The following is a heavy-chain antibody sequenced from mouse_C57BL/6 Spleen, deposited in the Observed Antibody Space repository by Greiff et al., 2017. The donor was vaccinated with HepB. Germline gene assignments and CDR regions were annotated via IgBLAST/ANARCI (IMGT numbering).Heavy chain of an antibody. CDR1: GYTFTDYE. D-gene: IGHD2-14*01. CDR2: IAPETGGT. CDR3: TGGTPCAY. V-gene: IGHV1-15*01. J-gene: IGHJ3*01. Sequence: VQLQQSGAELVRPGASVTLSCKASGYTFTDYEMHWVKQTPVPGLEWIGAIAPETGGTAYNQKFKGKAILTADKSSSTAYMELRSLTSEVSAVYYCTGGTPCAYWGQGTLVTVAA.